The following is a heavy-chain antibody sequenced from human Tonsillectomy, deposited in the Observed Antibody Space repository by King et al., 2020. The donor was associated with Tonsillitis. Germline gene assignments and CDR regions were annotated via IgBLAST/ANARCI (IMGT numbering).Heavy chain of an antibody. Sequence: QLVQSGAEVKKPGASVKVSCKGSDYTFSSFGITWVRQAPGQGLEWMGWISIYNGNTTYVQKFQGRVTMTTDTTTSTAYMELRSLRPDDTAVYYCAEVLGYCSSSSCYYWFDTWGQGTLVTVSS. CDR1: DYTFSSFG. CDR2: ISIYNGNT. D-gene: IGHD2-2*01. V-gene: IGHV1-18*01. CDR3: AEVLGYCSSSSCYYWFDT. J-gene: IGHJ5*02.